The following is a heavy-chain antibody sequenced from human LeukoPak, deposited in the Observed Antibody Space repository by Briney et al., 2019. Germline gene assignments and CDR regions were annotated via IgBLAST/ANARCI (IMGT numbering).Heavy chain of an antibody. CDR2: ISYDGSNK. CDR1: GFTVSSNY. Sequence: GGSLRLSCAAFGFTVSSNYMSWVRQAPGKGLEWVAVISYDGSNKYYADSVKGRFTISRDNSKNTLYLQMNSLRAEDTAVYYCARDFGLRNAFDIWGQGTMVTVSS. D-gene: IGHD4-17*01. CDR3: ARDFGLRNAFDI. J-gene: IGHJ3*02. V-gene: IGHV3-30-3*01.